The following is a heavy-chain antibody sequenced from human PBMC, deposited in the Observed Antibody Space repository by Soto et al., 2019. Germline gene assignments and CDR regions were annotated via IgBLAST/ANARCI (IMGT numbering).Heavy chain of an antibody. CDR2: THSGGST. CDR3: ARGREGQLLLVY. Sequence: PXGTLTLTFTVFGGSISRGNYYGSWIRQPPGKGLEWIAYTHSGGSTYYTPSLESRLDISLDAPNNEFSLKLTSVTAADTAMYFCARGREGQLLLVYWGRGTLVTVSS. V-gene: IGHV4-30-4*01. J-gene: IGHJ4*02. D-gene: IGHD2-15*01. CDR1: GGSISRGNYY.